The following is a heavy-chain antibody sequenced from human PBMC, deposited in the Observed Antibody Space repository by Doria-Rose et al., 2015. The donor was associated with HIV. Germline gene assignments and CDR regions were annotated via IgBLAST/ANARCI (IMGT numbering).Heavy chain of an antibody. J-gene: IGHJ4*02. Sequence: SGPVLVKPTETLTLTCTVSGVSLSSPGMGVSWIRQPPGKALEWLASIFSDDERSYKTSLKSRRTISRGTSKSQVVLTMTDMDPVDTATYYCARIKSSRWYHKYYFDFWGQGTLVIVSA. D-gene: IGHD6-13*01. V-gene: IGHV2-26*01. CDR2: IFSDDER. CDR1: GVSLSSPGMG. CDR3: ARIKSSRWYHKYYFDF.